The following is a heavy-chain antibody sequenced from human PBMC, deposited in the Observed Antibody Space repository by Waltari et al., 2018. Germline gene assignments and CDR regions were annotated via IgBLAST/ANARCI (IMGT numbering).Heavy chain of an antibody. Sequence: EVQLIQSGAEVTKPGATVQIPCKASAHTFTDYYIHWVQQAPGKGLVWMGLIDPEDGETVYAENFQGRVTITADRSTDTVYMELSSVRSEDTAVYYCSTRYFGVVNAFDIWGQGTMVIVSS. V-gene: IGHV1-69-2*01. CDR2: IDPEDGET. J-gene: IGHJ3*02. D-gene: IGHD3-3*01. CDR1: AHTFTDYY. CDR3: STRYFGVVNAFDI.